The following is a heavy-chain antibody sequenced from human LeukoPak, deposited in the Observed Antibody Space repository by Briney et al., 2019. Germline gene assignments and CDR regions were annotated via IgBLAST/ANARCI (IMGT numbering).Heavy chain of an antibody. CDR2: IYYSGGT. CDR3: ARSLHYYDSSGCYDAFDI. CDR1: GGSISSSSYY. D-gene: IGHD3-22*01. J-gene: IGHJ3*02. Sequence: SETLSLTCTVSGGSISSSSYYWGWIRQPPGKGLEWIGSIYYSGGTYYNPSLKSRVTISVDTSKNQFSLKLSSVTAADTAVYYCARSLHYYDSSGCYDAFDIWGQGTMVTVSS. V-gene: IGHV4-39*07.